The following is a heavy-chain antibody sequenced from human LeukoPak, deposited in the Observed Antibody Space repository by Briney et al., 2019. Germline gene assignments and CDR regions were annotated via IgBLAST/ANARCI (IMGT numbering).Heavy chain of an antibody. CDR1: GGSISSYY. CDR3: AKEGGDLDGLFDP. Sequence: SETPSLTCTVSGGSISSYYWSWIRQPPGEALQWIGYIFFTGNTNYNPSLRSRVTISIDTSKNQFSLQLSSVTAADTAVYYCAKEGGDLDGLFDPWGQGTLVTVSS. D-gene: IGHD5-24*01. V-gene: IGHV4-59*12. J-gene: IGHJ5*02. CDR2: IFFTGNT.